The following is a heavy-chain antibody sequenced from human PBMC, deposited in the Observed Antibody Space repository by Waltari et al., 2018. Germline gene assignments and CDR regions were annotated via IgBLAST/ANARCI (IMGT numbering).Heavy chain of an antibody. CDR1: GYTFTDYY. J-gene: IGHJ4*02. CDR2: VDPEDGET. Sequence: EVQLVQSGAEVTKPGATVKISCKASGYTFTDYYINWVQTAPGKGLEWMGLVDPEDGETIYAEKFQGRVTITADTSTDTAYMELSSLRSEDTAVYYCATVVTRENRGDYFDYWGQGTLVTVSS. D-gene: IGHD2-21*02. CDR3: ATVVTRENRGDYFDY. V-gene: IGHV1-69-2*01.